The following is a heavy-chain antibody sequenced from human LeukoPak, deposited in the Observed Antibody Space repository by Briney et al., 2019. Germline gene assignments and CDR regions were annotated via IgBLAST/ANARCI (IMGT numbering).Heavy chain of an antibody. J-gene: IGHJ4*02. D-gene: IGHD4-11*01. CDR1: GYTFTGYY. V-gene: IGHV1-2*02. CDR2: INPNSGGT. Sequence: ASVKVSCKASGYTFTGYYMHWVRQAPGQGLEWMGWINPNSGGTNYAQKFQGRVTMTGDTSISTAYMELSRLRSDDTAVYYRARDLKGLPGFDYWGQGTLVTVSS. CDR3: ARDLKGLPGFDY.